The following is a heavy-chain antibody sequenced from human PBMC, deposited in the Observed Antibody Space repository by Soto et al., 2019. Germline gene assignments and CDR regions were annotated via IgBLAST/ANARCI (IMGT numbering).Heavy chain of an antibody. D-gene: IGHD1-1*01. CDR2: TRDKAHDYST. V-gene: IGHV3-72*01. CDR3: ARTGKQDH. J-gene: IGHJ4*02. Sequence: GGSLRLSCADSGFTFSNHYMDWVRQAPGEGLEWVGRTRDKAHDYSTEYAASVKGRFTISRHDSENSVFLQMNSLKIEDMDVYYCARTGKQDHWGQGTMVTVSS. CDR1: GFTFSNHY.